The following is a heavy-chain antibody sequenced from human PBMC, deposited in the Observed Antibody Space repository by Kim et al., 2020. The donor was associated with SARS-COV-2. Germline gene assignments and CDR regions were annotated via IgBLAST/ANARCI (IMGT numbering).Heavy chain of an antibody. J-gene: IGHJ3*02. CDR2: ISSSSSTI. CDR3: ARSITMIVVVLHPEAAFDI. Sequence: GGSLRLSCAASGFTFSSYSMNWVRQAPGKGLEWVSYISSSSSTIYYADSVKGRFTISRDNAKNSLYLQMNSLRDEDTAVYYCARSITMIVVVLHPEAAFDIWGQGTMVTVSS. D-gene: IGHD3-22*01. V-gene: IGHV3-48*02. CDR1: GFTFSSYS.